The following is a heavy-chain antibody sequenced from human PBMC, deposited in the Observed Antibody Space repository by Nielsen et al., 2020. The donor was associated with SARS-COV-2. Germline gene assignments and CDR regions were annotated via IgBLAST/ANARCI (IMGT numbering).Heavy chain of an antibody. V-gene: IGHV1-46*01. CDR2: SNPSGGST. CDR3: ARDKGGEYYDFWSGYSNYYYYMGV. Sequence: WVRQAPGQGLEWVGKSNPSGGSTSYAQKFQGRVTMTRDTSTSTVYMELSSLRSEDTAVYYCARDKGGEYYDFWSGYSNYYYYMGVWGKGTTVTVSS. J-gene: IGHJ6*03. D-gene: IGHD3-3*01.